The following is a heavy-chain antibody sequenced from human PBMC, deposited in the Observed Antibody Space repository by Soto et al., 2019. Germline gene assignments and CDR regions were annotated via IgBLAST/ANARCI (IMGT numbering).Heavy chain of an antibody. CDR1: GFTFGDYA. CDR2: IRSEAYGGTT. D-gene: IGHD5-12*01. Sequence: GGSLRLSCTASGFTFGDYAMSWVRQAPGKGLEWVGFIRSEAYGGTTEYAASVKGRFTISRDDSKSIAYLQMNSPKTEDTAVYYCTRVRDGYNLEAFDIWGQGTMVTVSS. CDR3: TRVRDGYNLEAFDI. J-gene: IGHJ3*02. V-gene: IGHV3-49*04.